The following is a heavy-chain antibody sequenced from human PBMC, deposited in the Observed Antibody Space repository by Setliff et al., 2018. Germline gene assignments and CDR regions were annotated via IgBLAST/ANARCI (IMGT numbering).Heavy chain of an antibody. D-gene: IGHD2-2*01. CDR2: ISAYNDNT. J-gene: IGHJ4*02. CDR3: ARLVRYCTRTSCQRTPGAEY. V-gene: IGHV1-18*04. Sequence: ASVKVSCKASGYMFRSYGINWMRQAPGQGFEWMGWISAYNDNTKSSQKFQDRSTMTTYTTTSTSYMELRSLRSDATAVYYCARLVRYCTRTSCQRTPGAEYWGQGTLVTVSS. CDR1: GYMFRSYG.